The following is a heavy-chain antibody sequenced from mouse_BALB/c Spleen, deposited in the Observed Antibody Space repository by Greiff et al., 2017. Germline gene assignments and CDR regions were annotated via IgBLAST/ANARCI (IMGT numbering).Heavy chain of an antibody. D-gene: IGHD1-2*01. V-gene: IGHV5-6-2*01. CDR1: GFTFSSYY. Sequence: EVKLMESGGGLVKLGGSLKLSCAASGFTFSSYYMSWVRQTPEKRLELVAAINSNGGSTYYPDTVKGRFTISRDNAKNTLYLQMSSLKSEDTALYYCARDYGYSYAMDYWGQGTSVTVSS. J-gene: IGHJ4*01. CDR2: INSNGGST. CDR3: ARDYGYSYAMDY.